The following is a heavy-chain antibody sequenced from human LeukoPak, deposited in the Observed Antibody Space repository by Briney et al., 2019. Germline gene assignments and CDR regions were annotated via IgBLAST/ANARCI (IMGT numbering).Heavy chain of an antibody. CDR3: ARGSLLAVAGTRANWFDP. D-gene: IGHD6-19*01. CDR2: IIPIFGTA. J-gene: IGHJ5*02. Sequence: GASVKVSCKASGYSFTGYYMHWVRQAPGQGLEWMGGIIPIFGTANYAQKFQGRVTITADKSTSTAYMELSSLRSEDTAVYYCARGSLLAVAGTRANWFDPWGQGTLVTVSS. CDR1: GYSFTGYY. V-gene: IGHV1-69*06.